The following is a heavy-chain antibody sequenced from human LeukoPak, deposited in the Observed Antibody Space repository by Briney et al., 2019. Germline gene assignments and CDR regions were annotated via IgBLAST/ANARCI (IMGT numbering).Heavy chain of an antibody. V-gene: IGHV4-59*01. J-gene: IGHJ6*03. CDR1: SGFISSFY. Sequence: PSETLSLTCSVSSGFISSFYWTWIRQSPGKGLEWIGYIYYTGSTSYNPSLQSRVTISVDTSKNQFSLRLNSVTAADTAVYYCARLHHDYGSGTYGGAYNYYMDVWSKGTTVTVSS. D-gene: IGHD3-10*01. CDR3: ARLHHDYGSGTYGGAYNYYMDV. CDR2: IYYTGST.